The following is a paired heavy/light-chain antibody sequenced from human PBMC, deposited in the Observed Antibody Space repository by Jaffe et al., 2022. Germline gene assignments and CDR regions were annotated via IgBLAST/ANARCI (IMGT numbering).Heavy chain of an antibody. CDR2: IYYSGST. CDR3: ARGEITTSGLVTMSHYFDN. CDR1: GGSISSSSYF. Sequence: QLQLQESGPGLVKPSETLSLTCTVSGGSISSSSYFWTWIRQPPGKGLEWIGSIYYSGSTYYNSSLKSRVTMSVDTSKNQVSLKLSSVTATDTAVYYCARGEITTSGLVTMSHYFDNWGQGTLVTVSS. D-gene: IGHD3-3*01. V-gene: IGHV4-39*01. J-gene: IGHJ4*02.
Light chain of an antibody. Sequence: DIQMTQSPSTLSASVGDRVTITCRASQSISIWLAWYQQKPGKAPNLLIYKASTLESGVPSRFSGSGSGTEFTLTISSLQPDDFATYYCQQYDRYWTFGQGTKVEIK. CDR3: QQYDRYWT. J-gene: IGKJ1*01. CDR1: QSISIW. V-gene: IGKV1-5*03. CDR2: KAS.